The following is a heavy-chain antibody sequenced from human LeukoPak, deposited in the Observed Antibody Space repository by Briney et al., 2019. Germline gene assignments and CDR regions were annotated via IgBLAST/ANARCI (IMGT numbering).Heavy chain of an antibody. Sequence: GSLRLSCAVSGFTFSSYAMSWVRQAPGKGLEWVSAISGSGGSTYYADSVKGRFTISRDNSKNTLYLQMNSLRAEDTAVYYCANYYYDSSGYYYWTNYYYYGMDVWGQGTTVTVSS. J-gene: IGHJ6*02. V-gene: IGHV3-23*01. CDR3: ANYYYDSSGYYYWTNYYYYGMDV. CDR1: GFTFSSYA. CDR2: ISGSGGST. D-gene: IGHD3-22*01.